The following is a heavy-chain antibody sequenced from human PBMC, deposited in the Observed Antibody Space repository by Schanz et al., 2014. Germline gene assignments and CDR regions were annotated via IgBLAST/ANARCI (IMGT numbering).Heavy chain of an antibody. V-gene: IGHV3-48*02. CDR2: ISTSSTTR. Sequence: EVQLGESGGGLVQPGGSLREERGAWGSTGSRESMNWVRQTPEKGLEWVSYISTSSTTRYYAASLRGRFTISRDDAKNSVYLQMNSLRDEDTAVYYCARGEFGRLFPTWFDPWGQGTLVTVSS. CDR3: ARGEFGRLFPTWFDP. J-gene: IGHJ5*02. D-gene: IGHD3-10*01. CDR1: GSTGSRES.